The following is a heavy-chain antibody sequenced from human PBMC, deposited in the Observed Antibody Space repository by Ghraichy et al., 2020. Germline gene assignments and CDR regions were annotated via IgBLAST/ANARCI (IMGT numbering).Heavy chain of an antibody. CDR1: GFTFSSYP. Sequence: GGSLRLSCVASGFTFSSYPMHWVRQAPGKGLEWVTLISIDGINKYFADSVKGRFTISRDNSKNTLYLQMSSLKTEDTAVYYCATDRLGDGGWYNFKYWGQGTLVTVSS. CDR2: ISIDGINK. D-gene: IGHD6-19*01. V-gene: IGHV3-30-3*01. CDR3: ATDRLGDGGWYNFKY. J-gene: IGHJ4*02.